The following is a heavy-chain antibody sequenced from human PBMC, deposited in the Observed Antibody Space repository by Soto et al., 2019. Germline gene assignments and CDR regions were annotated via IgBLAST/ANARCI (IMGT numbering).Heavy chain of an antibody. Sequence: QVQLVESGGGVVQPGRSLRLSCAASGFTFSSYAMHWVRQAPGKGLEWVAVISYDGSNKYYADSVKGRFTISRDNSKNTLYLQMNSLRAEDTAVYYCARAGSSRVYYYYGMDIWGQGTTVTVSS. V-gene: IGHV3-30-3*01. CDR1: GFTFSSYA. D-gene: IGHD6-13*01. J-gene: IGHJ6*02. CDR2: ISYDGSNK. CDR3: ARAGSSRVYYYYGMDI.